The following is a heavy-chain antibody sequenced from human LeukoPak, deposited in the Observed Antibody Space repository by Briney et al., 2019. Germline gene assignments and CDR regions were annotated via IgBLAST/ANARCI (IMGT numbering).Heavy chain of an antibody. V-gene: IGHV4-59*01. Sequence: PSETLSLTCTVSGGSISSYYWSWIRQPPGKGLEWIGYIYYSGSTNYNPSLKSRVTISVDTPKNQFSLKLSSVTAADTAVYYCARGGAAAGSFDYWGQGTLVTVSS. CDR2: IYYSGST. D-gene: IGHD6-13*01. J-gene: IGHJ4*02. CDR3: ARGGAAAGSFDY. CDR1: GGSISSYY.